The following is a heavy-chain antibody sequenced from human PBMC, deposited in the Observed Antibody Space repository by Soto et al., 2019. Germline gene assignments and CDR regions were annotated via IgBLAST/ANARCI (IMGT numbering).Heavy chain of an antibody. CDR3: ARDRIPDSPRAVQESYYYHYYYMAV. J-gene: IGHJ6*03. D-gene: IGHD1-1*01. V-gene: IGHV3-7*01. CDR2: IKQDGSEK. Sequence: GGSLRLSCAASGFTFSSYWMSWVRQAPGKGLEWVANIKQDGSEKYYVDSVKGRFTISRDNAKNSLYLQMNSLRAEDTAVYYCARDRIPDSPRAVQESYYYHYYYMAVWGKGTTVTVSS. CDR1: GFTFSSYW.